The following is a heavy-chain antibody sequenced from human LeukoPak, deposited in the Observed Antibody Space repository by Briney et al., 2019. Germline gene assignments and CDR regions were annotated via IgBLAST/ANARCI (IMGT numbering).Heavy chain of an antibody. Sequence: ASVKVSCKASGYSFTDHFLHWLRQAPGERGEWLAWIHRNSGATNYAQRFQGRVSLTRDTSISTAYMELSSLRSDDTAVYYCARDHNGRPDYWGQGNLVSVSA. V-gene: IGHV1-2*02. J-gene: IGHJ4*02. CDR1: GYSFTDHF. CDR2: IHRNSGAT. CDR3: ARDHNGRPDY. D-gene: IGHD1-14*01.